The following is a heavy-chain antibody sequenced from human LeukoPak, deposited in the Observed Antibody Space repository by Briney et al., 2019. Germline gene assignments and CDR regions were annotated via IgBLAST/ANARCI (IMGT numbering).Heavy chain of an antibody. CDR3: ASPLCSSTSCYETPFDY. Sequence: SETLSLTCAVYGGSFSGYYWSWIRQPPGKGLEWIGEINHSGSTNYNPSLKSRVTISVDTSKNQFSLKPSSVTAADTAVYYCASPLCSSTSCYETPFDYWGQGTLITVSS. CDR1: GGSFSGYY. D-gene: IGHD2-2*01. J-gene: IGHJ4*02. V-gene: IGHV4-34*01. CDR2: INHSGST.